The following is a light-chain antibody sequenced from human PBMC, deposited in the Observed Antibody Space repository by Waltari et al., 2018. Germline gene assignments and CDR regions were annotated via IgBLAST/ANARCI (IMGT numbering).Light chain of an antibody. Sequence: EIVLTPSPGTLCLSPGERATLSCRASQTVRTTYLAWYQQKPGQAPTLLIYGASSRATGIPDRFSGSGSGTDFSLTISSLEPEDFAVYYCQQHDISPLTFGGGTKVEIK. CDR2: GAS. CDR1: QTVRTTY. J-gene: IGKJ4*01. V-gene: IGKV3-20*01. CDR3: QQHDISPLT.